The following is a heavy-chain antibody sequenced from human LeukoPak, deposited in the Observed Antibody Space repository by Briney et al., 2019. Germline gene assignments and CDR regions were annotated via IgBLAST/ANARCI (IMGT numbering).Heavy chain of an antibody. CDR1: GYTFTTYD. CDR3: ARARLVRGPVTPLYYFDY. V-gene: IGHV1-8*01. J-gene: IGHJ4*02. D-gene: IGHD2-8*02. CDR2: MNPNSANT. Sequence: ASVKVSCKASGYTFTTYDINWVRQAPGQGLEWMGWMNPNSANTGYAQKLQGRDTITRNTSISTAYMELNNMRSDDTAVYYCARARLVRGPVTPLYYFDYWGQGVLVTVSS.